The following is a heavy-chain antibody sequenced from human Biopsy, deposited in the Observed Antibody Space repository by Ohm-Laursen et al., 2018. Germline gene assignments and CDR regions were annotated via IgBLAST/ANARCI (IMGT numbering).Heavy chain of an antibody. CDR3: ARGPRGLVAITATAYYFDF. V-gene: IGHV1-46*01. D-gene: IGHD1-20*01. CDR1: GYSFTNYY. J-gene: IGHJ4*02. CDR2: ISPNNDNT. Sequence: GASVKVSCKASGYSFTNYYLHWVRQAPGQGLQWMGRISPNNDNTVYAQQFQGRVTMTKDTSTSTVYMDLSSLTFDDSAVYYCARGPRGLVAITATAYYFDFWGQGNLVTVSS.